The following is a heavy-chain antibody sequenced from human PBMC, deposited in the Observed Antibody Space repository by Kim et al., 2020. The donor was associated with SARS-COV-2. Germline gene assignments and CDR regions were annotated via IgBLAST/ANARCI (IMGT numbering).Heavy chain of an antibody. CDR2: ISYDGSNK. Sequence: GGSLRLSCAASGFTFSSYAMHWVRQAPGKGLEWVAVISYDGSNKYYADSVKGRFTISRDNSKNTLYLQMNSLRAEDTAVYYCARDPASYSSGWYYYYYGMDVWGQGATVTVSS. CDR3: ARDPASYSSGWYYYYYGMDV. CDR1: GFTFSSYA. V-gene: IGHV3-30-3*01. J-gene: IGHJ6*02. D-gene: IGHD6-19*01.